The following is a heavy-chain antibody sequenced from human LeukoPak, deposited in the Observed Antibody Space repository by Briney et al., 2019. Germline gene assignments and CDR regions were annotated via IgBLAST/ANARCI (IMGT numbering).Heavy chain of an antibody. CDR1: GFTFSSYA. Sequence: GGSLRLSCAASGFTFSSYAMHWVRQAPGKGLEYVSAISSNGGSTYYANSVKGRFTISRDNSKNTLYLQMNSLRAEDTAVYYCANRGAYEDYWGQGTLVTVSS. V-gene: IGHV3-64*01. D-gene: IGHD5-12*01. J-gene: IGHJ4*02. CDR3: ANRGAYEDY. CDR2: ISSNGGST.